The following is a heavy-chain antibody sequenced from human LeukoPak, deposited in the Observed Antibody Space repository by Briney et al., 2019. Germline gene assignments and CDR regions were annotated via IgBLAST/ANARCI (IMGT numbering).Heavy chain of an antibody. CDR2: INDYGSRT. CDR1: GFTFSRCA. J-gene: IGHJ4*02. Sequence: GGSLRLSCSASGFTFSRCAMHWVRQGPGKGLEYVSGINDYGSRTHYGDSAKGRFIISRDDSRNTVFLHMNSLRGDDTALYYCVKDLSGSYTFDYWGQGILVTVSS. CDR3: VKDLSGSYTFDY. V-gene: IGHV3-64D*09. D-gene: IGHD1-26*01.